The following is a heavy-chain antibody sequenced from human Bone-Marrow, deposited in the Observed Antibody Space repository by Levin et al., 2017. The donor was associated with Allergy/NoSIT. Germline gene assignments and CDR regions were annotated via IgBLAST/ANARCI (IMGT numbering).Heavy chain of an antibody. CDR3: ARFFDTNGHLPGDGLDF. CDR2: INPYNGKT. J-gene: IGHJ3*01. D-gene: IGHD2-8*01. Sequence: GESLKISCKASGYNFDSYGLTWVRQARGQGLEWMGWINPYNGKTDYSQKFQGRVTMTTDTSTTTAYMELRSLRSDDTSVYYCARFFDTNGHLPGDGLDFWGQGTVVTVSS. V-gene: IGHV1-18*01. CDR1: GYNFDSYG.